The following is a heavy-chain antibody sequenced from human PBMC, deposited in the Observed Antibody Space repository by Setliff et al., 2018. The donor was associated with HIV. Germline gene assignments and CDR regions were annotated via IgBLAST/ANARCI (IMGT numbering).Heavy chain of an antibody. CDR1: GGTFSSQA. J-gene: IGHJ6*02. CDR2: IIPIFGTA. Sequence: SVKVSCKASGGTFSSQAISWVRQAPGQGLEWMGGIIPIFGTANYAQKFQGRVTITADESTSTAYRELSSLGSEDTAVYYCARGSGGYCSGGSCYVGFGLALWGQGTTVTVSS. V-gene: IGHV1-69*13. CDR3: ARGSGGYCSGGSCYVGFGLAL. D-gene: IGHD2-15*01.